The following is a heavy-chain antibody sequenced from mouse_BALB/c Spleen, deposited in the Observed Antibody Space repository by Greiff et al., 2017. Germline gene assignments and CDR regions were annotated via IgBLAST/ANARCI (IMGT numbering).Heavy chain of an antibody. J-gene: IGHJ3*01. CDR2: IDPSDSET. Sequence: QVQLQQPGAELVKPGAPVKLSCKASGYTFTSYWMNWVKQRPGRGLEWIGRIDPSDSETHYNQKFKDKATLTVDKSSSTAYIQLSSLTSEDSAVYYCAIYDYDVQGPWFAYGGQGTLVTVSA. CDR3: AIYDYDVQGPWFAY. CDR1: GYTFTSYW. V-gene: IGHV1-69*02. D-gene: IGHD2-4*01.